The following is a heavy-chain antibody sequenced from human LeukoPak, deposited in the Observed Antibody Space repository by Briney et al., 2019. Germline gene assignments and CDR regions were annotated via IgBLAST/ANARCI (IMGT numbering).Heavy chain of an antibody. CDR3: ARVLPTHYYDSSGYDDY. CDR1: GYIFTSYY. J-gene: IGHJ4*02. Sequence: ASVKVSCKASGYIFTSYYIHWIRQAPGQGLEWMGVINTNSGGTTYAQKFQGRVTMTRDTSTSTHYMELRSLRSDDSAVYYCARVLPTHYYDSSGYDDYWGQGTLVTVSS. CDR2: INTNSGGT. D-gene: IGHD3-22*01. V-gene: IGHV1-46*01.